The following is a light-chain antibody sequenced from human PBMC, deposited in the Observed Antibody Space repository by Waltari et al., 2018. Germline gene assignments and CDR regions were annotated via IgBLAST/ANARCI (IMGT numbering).Light chain of an antibody. V-gene: IGKV3-20*01. CDR3: HHYGSSPLT. CDR1: QSLRSSY. Sequence: EIVLTQSPGTLSLSPGERATLSCRASQSLRSSYLAWNQQKPGLAPRLLIYGASNRAAGIPDRFGGHGSGTDFTLTIARLEPEDSAVYYCHHYGSSPLTFGGGTKVEI. CDR2: GAS. J-gene: IGKJ4*01.